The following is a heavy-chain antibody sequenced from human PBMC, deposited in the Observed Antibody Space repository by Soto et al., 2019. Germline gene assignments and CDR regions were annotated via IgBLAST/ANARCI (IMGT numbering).Heavy chain of an antibody. CDR3: AKDQSVISVSGSYYLDY. Sequence: GGSLRLSCAASGFTFSSYGMHWVRQAPGKGLEWVAVISYDGSNKYYADSVKGRFTISRDNSKNTLYLQMNSLRAEDTAVYYCAKDQSVISVSGSYYLDYWGQGTLVTVSS. CDR1: GFTFSSYG. V-gene: IGHV3-30*18. CDR2: ISYDGSNK. J-gene: IGHJ4*02. D-gene: IGHD3-10*01.